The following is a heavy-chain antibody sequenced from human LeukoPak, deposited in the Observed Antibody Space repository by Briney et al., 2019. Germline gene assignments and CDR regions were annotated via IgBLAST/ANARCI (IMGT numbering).Heavy chain of an antibody. CDR1: GFTFSSYG. CDR3: ARVNSARGALDY. V-gene: IGHV3-30*02. J-gene: IGHJ4*02. Sequence: PGGSLRLSCAASGFTFSSYGMHWVRQAPGKGLEWVAFIRYDGSNKYYADSVKGRFTISRDNSKNTLYLQMNSLRAEDTAVYYCARVNSARGALDYWGQGTLVTVSS. CDR2: IRYDGSNK. D-gene: IGHD3-10*01.